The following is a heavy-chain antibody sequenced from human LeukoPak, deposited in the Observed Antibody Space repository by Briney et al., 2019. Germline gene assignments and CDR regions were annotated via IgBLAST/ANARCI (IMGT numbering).Heavy chain of an antibody. CDR1: GGSISSSGFY. Sequence: PSETLSLTFSVSGGSISSSGFYGRWIRQPPGKGPEWIGSIYFTGSTYYNPSLKSRVTISVDTSNNHFSLKLSSVTAADTAVYYCSRRGYHYTSWYFDFWGRGTLVTVSS. CDR3: SRRGYHYTSWYFDF. CDR2: IYFTGST. D-gene: IGHD4-11*01. J-gene: IGHJ4*01. V-gene: IGHV4-39*01.